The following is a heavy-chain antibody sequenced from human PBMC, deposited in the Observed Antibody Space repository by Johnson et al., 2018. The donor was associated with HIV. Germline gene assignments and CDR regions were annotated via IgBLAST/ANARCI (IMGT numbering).Heavy chain of an antibody. V-gene: IGHV3-23*04. J-gene: IGHJ3*02. CDR2: ISGGEDDT. CDR1: GFSFIDYA. CDR3: ANSLLLDAFNI. Sequence: VQLVESGGGLVRPWGSLRLSCVASGFSFIDYAMIWVRQAPGKGLEWVSFISGGEDDTYYADSVKGRFTISRDNSKTTLYLQMNSLRDEDTAVYYCANSLLLDAFNIWGQGTMVTVSS.